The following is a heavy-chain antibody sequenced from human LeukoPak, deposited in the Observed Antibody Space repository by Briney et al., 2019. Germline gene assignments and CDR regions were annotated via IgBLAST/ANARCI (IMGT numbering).Heavy chain of an antibody. CDR2: IYYSGST. CDR1: GGSISSGSYY. V-gene: IGHV4-61*01. J-gene: IGHJ3*02. CDR3: ARYFYGDYVGAFDI. D-gene: IGHD4-17*01. Sequence: PSETLSLTCTVSGGSISSGSYYWSWIRQPPGKGLEWIGYIYYSGSTNYNPSLKSRVTISVDTSKNQFSLKLSSVTAADTAVYYCARYFYGDYVGAFDIWGQGTMVTVSS.